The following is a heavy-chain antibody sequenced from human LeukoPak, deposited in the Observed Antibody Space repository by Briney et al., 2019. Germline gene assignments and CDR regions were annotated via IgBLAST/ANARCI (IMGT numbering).Heavy chain of an antibody. CDR1: GGSISSSNYS. Sequence: SETLSLTCTVSGGSISSSNYSWGWVRQPPGKGLGWIGTIYYSGSTYYNPSLKSRVTISLDTSEYQFSLKLNSVTAADTAVYFCAIRHIVGATEAVDIWGQGTLVTVSS. J-gene: IGHJ3*02. CDR3: AIRHIVGATEAVDI. CDR2: IYYSGST. V-gene: IGHV4-39*01. D-gene: IGHD1-26*01.